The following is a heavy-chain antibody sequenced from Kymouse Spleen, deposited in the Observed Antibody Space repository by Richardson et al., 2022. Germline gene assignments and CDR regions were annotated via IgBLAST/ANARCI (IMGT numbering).Heavy chain of an antibody. V-gene: IGHV4-31*03. CDR2: IYYSGST. D-gene: IGHD3-10*01. Sequence: QVQLQESGPGLVKPSQTLSLTCTVSGGSISSGGYYWSWIRQHPGKGLEWIGYIYYSGSTYYNPSLKSRVTISVDTSKNQFSLKLSSVTAADTAVYYCARDTMVRGVIISYYYYGMDVWGQGTTVTVSS. CDR3: ARDTMVRGVIISYYYYGMDV. J-gene: IGHJ6*02. CDR1: GGSISSGGYY.